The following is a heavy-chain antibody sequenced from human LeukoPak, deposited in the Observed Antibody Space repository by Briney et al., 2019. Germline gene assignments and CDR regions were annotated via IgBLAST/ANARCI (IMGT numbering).Heavy chain of an antibody. D-gene: IGHD1-1*01. J-gene: IGHJ1*01. CDR1: GGSISSYY. Sequence: PSETLSLTCTVSGGSISSYYWSWIRQPPGKGLEWIGHIYYSGSSNYNPSLKSRVTISVDTSKNQFSLKLNSVTAADTAVYYCARQTGYFRYWGQGTLVAVSS. V-gene: IGHV4-59*08. CDR2: IYYSGSS. CDR3: ARQTGYFRY.